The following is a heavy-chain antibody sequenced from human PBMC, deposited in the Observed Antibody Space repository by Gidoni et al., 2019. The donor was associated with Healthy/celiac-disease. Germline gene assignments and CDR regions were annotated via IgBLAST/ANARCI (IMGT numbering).Heavy chain of an antibody. D-gene: IGHD3-9*01. CDR2: IKQDGSEK. Sequence: EVQLVESGGGLVQPGGSLRLSCAASGFTFSRYWMSWVRQAPGKGLEWVANIKQDGSEKYYVDSVKGRFTISRDNAKNSLYLQMNSLRAEDTAVYYCARVVLRYFDWLFPHNWFDPWGQGTLVTVSS. J-gene: IGHJ5*02. CDR3: ARVVLRYFDWLFPHNWFDP. CDR1: GFTFSRYW. V-gene: IGHV3-7*01.